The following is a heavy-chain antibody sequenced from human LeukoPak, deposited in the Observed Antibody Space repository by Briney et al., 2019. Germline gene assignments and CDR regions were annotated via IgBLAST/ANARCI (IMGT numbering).Heavy chain of an antibody. CDR3: AKGDSSSSGYFDY. CDR2: ISGSGGST. Sequence: PGGSLRLSCTASGFTFSSYAMSWVRQAPGKGLEWVSAISGSGGSTYYADSVKGRFTISRDNSKNTLYLQMNSLRAEDTAVYYCAKGDSSSSGYFDYWGQGTLVTVSS. D-gene: IGHD6-6*01. J-gene: IGHJ4*02. CDR1: GFTFSSYA. V-gene: IGHV3-23*01.